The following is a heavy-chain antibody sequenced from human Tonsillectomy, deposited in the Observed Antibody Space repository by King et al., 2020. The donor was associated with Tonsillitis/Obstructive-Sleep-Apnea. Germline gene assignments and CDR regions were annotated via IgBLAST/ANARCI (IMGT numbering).Heavy chain of an antibody. CDR1: GFTFSSYG. CDR3: ARDGSSGWPYYYYYYGMDV. V-gene: IGHV3-33*01. J-gene: IGHJ6*02. CDR2: ILYDGSNK. D-gene: IGHD6-19*01. Sequence: VQLVESGGGVVQPGRSLRLSCAASGFTFSSYGMHWVRQAPGKGLEWVAVILYDGSNKYYADSVKGRFTISRDNSKNTLYLQMNSLRAEDTAVYYCARDGSSGWPYYYYYYGMDVWGQGTTVTVSS.